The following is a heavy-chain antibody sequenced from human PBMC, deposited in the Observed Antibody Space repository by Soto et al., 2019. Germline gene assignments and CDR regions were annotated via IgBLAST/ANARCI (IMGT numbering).Heavy chain of an antibody. D-gene: IGHD2-15*01. CDR1: GYTFTNYG. J-gene: IGHJ4*02. CDR2: ISGYSGNT. V-gene: IGHV1-18*01. CDR3: ASVPPGSFNFDY. Sequence: QVQLVQSGAEVKKPGASVKVSCKASGYTFTNYGISWVRQAPGQGLEWMGWISGYSGNTNYAQNLQGRVTMTTDTSTSTAYMELRSLTFDDTAVYYCASVPPGSFNFDYWGQGTLVTVAS.